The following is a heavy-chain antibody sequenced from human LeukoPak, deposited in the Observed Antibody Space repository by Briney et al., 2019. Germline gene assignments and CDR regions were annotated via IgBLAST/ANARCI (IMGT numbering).Heavy chain of an antibody. CDR3: ARDSSGSAAGTFDY. CDR1: GFTFSSYS. V-gene: IGHV3-21*01. CDR2: ISSSSSYI. D-gene: IGHD6-13*01. Sequence: GGSLRLSCAASGFTFSSYSMNWVRQAPGKGLEWVSSISSSSSYIYYADSVKGRFTISRDNAKNSLYLQMNSLRAEDAAVYYCARDSSGSAAGTFDYWGQGTLVTVSS. J-gene: IGHJ4*02.